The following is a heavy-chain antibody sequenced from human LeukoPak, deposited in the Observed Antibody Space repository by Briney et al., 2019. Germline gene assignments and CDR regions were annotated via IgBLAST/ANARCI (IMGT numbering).Heavy chain of an antibody. CDR1: GFTFSSHG. CDR3: ARNYYDSSAYYYFDY. D-gene: IGHD3-22*01. CDR2: IYSGGGT. J-gene: IGHJ4*02. Sequence: GRSLRLSCAASGFTFSSHGMHWVRQAPGKGLEWVALIYSGGGTYYADSVKGRFTISRDNSKNTLYLQMNSLRAEDTAVYYCARNYYDSSAYYYFDYWGQGTLVTVSS. V-gene: IGHV3-NL1*01.